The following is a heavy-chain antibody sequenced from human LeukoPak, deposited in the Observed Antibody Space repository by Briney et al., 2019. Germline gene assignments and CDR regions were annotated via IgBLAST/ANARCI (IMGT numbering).Heavy chain of an antibody. CDR3: ARVRYYFDY. CDR1: GGSISSSSYY. V-gene: IGHV4-39*07. Sequence: SETLSLTCTVSGGSISSSSYYWGWIRQPPGKGLEWIGSIYYSGSTYYNPSLKSRVTISVDASKNQFSLKLSSVTAADTAVYYCARVRYYFDYWGQGTLVTVSS. J-gene: IGHJ4*02. D-gene: IGHD4-17*01. CDR2: IYYSGST.